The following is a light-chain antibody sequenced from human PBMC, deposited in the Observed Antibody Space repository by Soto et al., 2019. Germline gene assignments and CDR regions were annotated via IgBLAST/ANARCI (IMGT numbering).Light chain of an antibody. Sequence: QSALTQPASVFGSPGQSITISCTGTSSDVGGYNLVSWYQQHPGKAPKLMIYEVSSRPSGVSNRFSGSKSGNTASLTISGLQPEDEADYYCSSYTTSSTLVFGTGTKVTVL. V-gene: IGLV2-14*03. CDR3: SSYTTSSTLV. CDR2: EVS. J-gene: IGLJ1*01. CDR1: SSDVGGYNL.